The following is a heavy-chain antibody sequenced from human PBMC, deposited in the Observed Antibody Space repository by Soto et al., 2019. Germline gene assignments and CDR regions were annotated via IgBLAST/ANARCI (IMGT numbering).Heavy chain of an antibody. D-gene: IGHD4-17*01. V-gene: IGHV3-23*01. CDR2: ISGSGSST. J-gene: IGHJ4*02. Sequence: GGSLRLSCAASGFPFSGYAINWVRQAPGKGLEWVSIISGSGSSTNYADSVKGRFTISRDNARDTVYLQMNSLRAEDTAVYYCAKSYYGDYDHRHLFDNWGQGTLVTVSS. CDR1: GFPFSGYA. CDR3: AKSYYGDYDHRHLFDN.